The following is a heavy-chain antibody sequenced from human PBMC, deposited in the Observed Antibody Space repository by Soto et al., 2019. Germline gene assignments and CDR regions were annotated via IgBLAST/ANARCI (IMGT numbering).Heavy chain of an antibody. D-gene: IGHD3-10*01. CDR3: ARGRHYDSGRYSDYVAERGFYCRGMDV. V-gene: IGHV1-46*03. CDR1: GYIFTNFY. CDR2: INPMGGSP. J-gene: IGHJ6*02. Sequence: QVHLVQSGAEVKRPGASVKVSCEASGYIFTNFYIHWVRQAPGQGLEWMGIINPMGGSPEYAQNFQGRVPKTRDTSTSTVTMELRSLRFEDTAVYYCARGRHYDSGRYSDYVAERGFYCRGMDVWGQGPTVTGSS.